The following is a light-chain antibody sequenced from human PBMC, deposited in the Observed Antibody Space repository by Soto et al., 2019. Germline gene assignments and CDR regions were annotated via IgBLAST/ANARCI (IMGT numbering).Light chain of an antibody. J-gene: IGKJ2*01. Sequence: EIVMTQSPATLSVSPGERATLSCRASQSVSSNLAWYQQKPGQAPRLLIYGASTRATGIPARFSGSRSGTEFTLTISSLQSEDFAVYYCQQYSNWPPYTVGEGTKLEIK. V-gene: IGKV3-15*01. CDR2: GAS. CDR1: QSVSSN. CDR3: QQYSNWPPYT.